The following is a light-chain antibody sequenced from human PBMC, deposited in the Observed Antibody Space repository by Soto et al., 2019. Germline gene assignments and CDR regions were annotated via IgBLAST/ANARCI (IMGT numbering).Light chain of an antibody. J-gene: IGKJ1*01. V-gene: IGKV1-5*03. CDR1: QSISTW. Sequence: DVQMTRSPSSLSASVGDRVTITCRASQSISTWLAWFQQKPGKAPKLLIYRASSLEGGAPSRFSGSGSGTEFTLTISSMQPDDFANYYCQQYDSYPWTFGQGTKV. CDR3: QQYDSYPWT. CDR2: RAS.